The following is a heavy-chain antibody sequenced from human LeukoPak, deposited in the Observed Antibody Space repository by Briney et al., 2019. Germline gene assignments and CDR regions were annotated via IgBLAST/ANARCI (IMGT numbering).Heavy chain of an antibody. V-gene: IGHV3-48*01. Sequence: PGGSLRLSCAASGFTFSSYNMNWVRQAPGKGLEWVSHISTSSSTICYADSVKGRFTISRDNAKNSLYLQMNSLRAEDTAVYYCARTIAEAARFDYWGQGTLVTVSS. D-gene: IGHD6-13*01. CDR1: GFTFSSYN. CDR2: ISTSSSTI. J-gene: IGHJ4*02. CDR3: ARTIAEAARFDY.